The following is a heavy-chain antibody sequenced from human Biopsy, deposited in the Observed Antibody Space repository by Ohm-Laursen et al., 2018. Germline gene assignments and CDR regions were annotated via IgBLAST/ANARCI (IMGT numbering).Heavy chain of an antibody. CDR1: RDSHTSVPEI. Sequence: TLSLTRTVSRDSHTSVPEIWSWIRQSTGQGVEYIRFIYSGGDINYNPSLKNRVTMSDDTSKNQFYLKLYSVTPADTAVYYCARGKSPGGWPYFDNWGQGALVIVSP. J-gene: IGHJ4*02. D-gene: IGHD6-19*01. CDR2: IYSGGDI. CDR3: ARGKSPGGWPYFDN. V-gene: IGHV4-61*01.